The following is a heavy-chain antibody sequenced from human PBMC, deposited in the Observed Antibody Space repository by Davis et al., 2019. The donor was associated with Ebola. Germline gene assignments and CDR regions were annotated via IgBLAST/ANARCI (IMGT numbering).Heavy chain of an antibody. J-gene: IGHJ3*02. D-gene: IGHD4-23*01. Sequence: SETLSLTCAVSGASITSSHWWSWVRQPPGKGLEWIGEIYHSGSTNYNPSLKSRVTISVDKSKNQFSLKLSSVTAADTAVYYCASFFRYGGNSHAFDIWGQGTMVTVSS. CDR1: GASITSSHW. CDR2: IYHSGST. V-gene: IGHV4-4*02. CDR3: ASFFRYGGNSHAFDI.